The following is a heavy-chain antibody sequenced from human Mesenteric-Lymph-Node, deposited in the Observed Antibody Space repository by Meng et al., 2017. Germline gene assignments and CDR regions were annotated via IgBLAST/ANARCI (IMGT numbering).Heavy chain of an antibody. J-gene: IGHJ3*02. V-gene: IGHV3-53*01. CDR3: ARKSSSWHLDAFDI. Sequence: GESLKISCAASGFTVSSNYMSWVRQAPGKGLEWVSVIYSGGSTYYADSVKGRFTISRDNAKNSLYLQMNSLRAEDTAVYYCARKSSSWHLDAFDIWGQGTMVTVSS. D-gene: IGHD6-13*01. CDR1: GFTVSSNY. CDR2: IYSGGST.